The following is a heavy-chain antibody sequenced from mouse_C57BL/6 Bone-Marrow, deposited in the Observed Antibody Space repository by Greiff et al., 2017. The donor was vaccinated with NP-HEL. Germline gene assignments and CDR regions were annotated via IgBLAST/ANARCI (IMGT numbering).Heavy chain of an antibody. Sequence: VQLQQSGPELVKPGASVKISCKASGYSFTDYNMNWVKQSNGKSLEWIGVINPNYGTTSYNQQFKGKATLTVDQSSSTAYMQLNSLTSEDSAVYYCARGDDYDYYYAMDYWGQGTSVTVSS. CDR3: ARGDDYDYYYAMDY. D-gene: IGHD2-4*01. J-gene: IGHJ4*01. CDR1: GYSFTDYN. CDR2: INPNYGTT. V-gene: IGHV1-39*01.